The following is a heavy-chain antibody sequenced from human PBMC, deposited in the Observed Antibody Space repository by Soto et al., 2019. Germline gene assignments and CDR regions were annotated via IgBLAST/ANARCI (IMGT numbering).Heavy chain of an antibody. V-gene: IGHV3-23*01. D-gene: IGHD6-19*01. CDR1: GFTFSSYA. CDR3: AKDLQFSGWFGLYDFDY. J-gene: IGHJ4*02. CDR2: IVGSGAST. Sequence: EVQLLESGGGLVQPGGSLRLSCAASGFTFSSYAMSWVRQAPGQGLEWVSGIVGSGASTYYADSVKGRFTISRDNSKNTLFLQMNSLRAEDTAVYYCAKDLQFSGWFGLYDFDYWGQGTLVTVSS.